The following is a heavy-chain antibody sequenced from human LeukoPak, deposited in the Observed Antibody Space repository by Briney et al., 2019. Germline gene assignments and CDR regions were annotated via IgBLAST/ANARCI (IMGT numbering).Heavy chain of an antibody. D-gene: IGHD2-8*01. CDR3: ARDQYDLVYYYDY. CDR1: GGTFSSYA. Sequence: ASVKVSCKASGGTFSSYAISWVRQAPGQGLEWMGWISGYNDNTDYAQKFQGRLTVSTDTSTGIAYMELRSLRSDDTAVYYCARDQYDLVYYYDYWGHGTLVSVSS. V-gene: IGHV1-18*01. CDR2: ISGYNDNT. J-gene: IGHJ4*01.